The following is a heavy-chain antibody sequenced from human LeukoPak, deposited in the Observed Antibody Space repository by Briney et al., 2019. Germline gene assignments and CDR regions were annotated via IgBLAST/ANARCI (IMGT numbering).Heavy chain of an antibody. CDR1: GFTFNSYG. CDR2: IRYDGSNK. J-gene: IGHJ3*02. D-gene: IGHD3-9*01. CDR3: AKDFERYPSDSFHI. Sequence: PGGSLRLSCAASGFTFNSYGMHWVRQAPGKGLEWVAFIRYDGSNKYSADSVKGRFTISRDNSKNTLYLQMNSLSAEDTAVYYCAKDFERYPSDSFHIWGQGTMVTVSS. V-gene: IGHV3-30*02.